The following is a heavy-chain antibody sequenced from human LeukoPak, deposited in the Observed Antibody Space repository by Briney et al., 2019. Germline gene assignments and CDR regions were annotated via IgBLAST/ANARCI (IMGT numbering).Heavy chain of an antibody. Sequence: GGSLRLSCKASGFTFSSYWMHWVRQIPGKGLAWVSRINGDGSDTNSADSVKGRFTISRDNAKNTLYLQMNSLRAEDTAVYYCVRGLGSGYSYAYGVYWGQGTLVTVSS. CDR2: INGDGSDT. V-gene: IGHV3-74*01. CDR3: VRGLGSGYSYAYGVY. J-gene: IGHJ4*02. D-gene: IGHD5-18*01. CDR1: GFTFSSYW.